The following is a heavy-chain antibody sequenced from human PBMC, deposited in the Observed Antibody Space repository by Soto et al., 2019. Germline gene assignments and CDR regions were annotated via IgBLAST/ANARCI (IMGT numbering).Heavy chain of an antibody. V-gene: IGHV4-30-4*01. CDR3: ARTSLTIFGPSNDYYGMGV. J-gene: IGHJ6*02. D-gene: IGHD3-3*01. CDR2: ISYSGST. CDR1: GGSISSGEYY. Sequence: PSETLSLTCTVSGGSISSGEYYWTWIRQPPGKGLEWIGYISYSGSTHYSPSLKSRVSITVDTSKNQFSLNLASVSAEDTAVYYCARTSLTIFGPSNDYYGMGVWGLGTMVTVS.